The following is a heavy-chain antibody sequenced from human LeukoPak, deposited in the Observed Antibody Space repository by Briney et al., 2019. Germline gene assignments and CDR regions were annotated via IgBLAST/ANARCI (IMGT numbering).Heavy chain of an antibody. D-gene: IGHD6-6*01. Sequence: PSETLSLTCTVSGYSISSGYYWGWIRPPPGKGLEWIGSIYHGGSTYYNPSLKSRVTISVDTSKNQFSLKLSSVTAADTAVYYCARVRQYSSSFYFDYWGQGTLVTVSS. CDR3: ARVRQYSSSFYFDY. CDR2: IYHGGST. V-gene: IGHV4-38-2*02. CDR1: GYSISSGYY. J-gene: IGHJ4*02.